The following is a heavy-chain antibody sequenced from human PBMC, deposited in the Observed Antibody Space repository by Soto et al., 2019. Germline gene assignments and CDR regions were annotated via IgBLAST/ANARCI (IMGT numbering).Heavy chain of an antibody. CDR1: GGSISSSNW. Sequence: QVQLQESGPGLVKPSGTLSLTCAVSGGSISSSNWWSWVRLPPGKGLEWIGEIYHSGSTNYNPSLKSGVTISVDKSKKQFSLKLSSVTAAYTAVYYCARDLRYSSSAGKGYYGMDVWGQGTTVTVSS. D-gene: IGHD6-13*01. V-gene: IGHV4-4*02. CDR2: IYHSGST. CDR3: ARDLRYSSSAGKGYYGMDV. J-gene: IGHJ6*02.